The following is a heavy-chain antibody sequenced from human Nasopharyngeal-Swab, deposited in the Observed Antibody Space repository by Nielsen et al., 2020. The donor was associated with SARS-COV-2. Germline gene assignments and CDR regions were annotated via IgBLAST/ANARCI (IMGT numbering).Heavy chain of an antibody. D-gene: IGHD2-8*02. CDR3: ARGTGTPFDY. J-gene: IGHJ4*02. Sequence: GESLKISCAASGFTFSSSAMHWVRQAPGKGLEWVAVISYDGSNKYYADSVKGRFTISRDNSKNTLYLQMNSLRAEDTAVYYCARGTGTPFDYWGQGTLVTVSS. CDR1: GFTFSSSA. V-gene: IGHV3-30-3*01. CDR2: ISYDGSNK.